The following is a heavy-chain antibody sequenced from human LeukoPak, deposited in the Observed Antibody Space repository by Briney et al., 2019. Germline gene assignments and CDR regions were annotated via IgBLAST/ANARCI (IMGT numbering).Heavy chain of an antibody. CDR1: GGTFSSYA. V-gene: IGHV1-69*04. D-gene: IGHD6-6*01. CDR3: ARASSAEQLVTA. J-gene: IGHJ5*02. CDR2: IIPIFGIA. Sequence: SVKASCKASGGTFSSYAISWVRQAPGHGLEWLGRIIPIFGIANYAQTFQGSVTITAHNSTRTAYMELTRLRSADTPVYYCARASSAEQLVTAWGQGTRVTVSS.